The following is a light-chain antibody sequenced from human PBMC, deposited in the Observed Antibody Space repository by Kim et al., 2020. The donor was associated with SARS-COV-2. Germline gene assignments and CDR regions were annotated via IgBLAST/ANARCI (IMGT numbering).Light chain of an antibody. J-gene: IGKJ4*01. Sequence: LAAGDGATLSCRASQSVSSTYLAWYQQKPGQAPRLLIYGASSRATGIPDRFSGSGFGTDFSLTISRLEPEDFAVYYCQQYASSPFTFGGGTKLEIK. CDR3: QQYASSPFT. CDR2: GAS. V-gene: IGKV3-20*01. CDR1: QSVSSTY.